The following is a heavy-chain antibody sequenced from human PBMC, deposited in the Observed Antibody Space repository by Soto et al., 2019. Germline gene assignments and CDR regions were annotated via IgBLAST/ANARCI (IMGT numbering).Heavy chain of an antibody. D-gene: IGHD4-17*01. Sequence: ASVKVSSKASGYTFTYRYLHWVRQSPGQALEWMGWITPFNGNTNYAQKFQDRVTITRDRSMSTAYMELSSLRSEDTAMYYCARSRIHGDPDHDALDIWGQGTMVTVSS. V-gene: IGHV1-45*02. J-gene: IGHJ3*02. CDR3: ARSRIHGDPDHDALDI. CDR2: ITPFNGNT. CDR1: GYTFTYRY.